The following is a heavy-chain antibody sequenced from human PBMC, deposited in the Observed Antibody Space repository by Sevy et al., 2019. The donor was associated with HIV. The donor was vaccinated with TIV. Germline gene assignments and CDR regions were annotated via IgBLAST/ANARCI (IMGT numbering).Heavy chain of an antibody. CDR2: VFMDGTKE. Sequence: GGSLRLSCAASGFIFNSYAIHWVRQAPGKGLEWVAVVFMDGTKEFYAESVKGRFTISRDNSKKKVFLQMNSLRDEDTAVYYCVRYHNDSSEYYLIGAYDVWGQGTTVTVSS. CDR3: VRYHNDSSEYYLIGAYDV. CDR1: GFIFNSYA. V-gene: IGHV3-33*01. J-gene: IGHJ3*01. D-gene: IGHD3-22*01.